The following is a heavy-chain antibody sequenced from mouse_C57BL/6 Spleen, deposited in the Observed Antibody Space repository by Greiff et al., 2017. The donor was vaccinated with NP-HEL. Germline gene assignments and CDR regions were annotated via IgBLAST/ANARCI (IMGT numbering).Heavy chain of an antibody. CDR1: GFTFSDYG. V-gene: IGHV5-17*01. CDR3: ARQGGSKNFDY. D-gene: IGHD1-1*01. Sequence: EVKLVESGGGLVKPGGSLKLSCAASGFTFSDYGMHWVRQAPEKGLGWVAYISSGSSTIYYADTVKGRFTISRDNAKNTLFLQMTSLRSEDTAMYYCARQGGSKNFDYWGQGTTLTVSS. CDR2: ISSGSSTI. J-gene: IGHJ2*01.